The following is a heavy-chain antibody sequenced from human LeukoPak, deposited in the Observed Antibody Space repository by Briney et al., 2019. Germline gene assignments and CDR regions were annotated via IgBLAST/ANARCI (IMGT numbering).Heavy chain of an antibody. Sequence: GGSLRLSCAASGFTFSSYAMSWVRQAPGKGLEWVSDISGSGGSTYYADSVKGRFTISRDNSKITLYLQVNSLRAEDTAVYYCAKSYNGYESKPDYWGQGTLVTVSS. CDR1: GFTFSSYA. V-gene: IGHV3-23*01. D-gene: IGHD5-12*01. CDR2: ISGSGGST. CDR3: AKSYNGYESKPDY. J-gene: IGHJ4*02.